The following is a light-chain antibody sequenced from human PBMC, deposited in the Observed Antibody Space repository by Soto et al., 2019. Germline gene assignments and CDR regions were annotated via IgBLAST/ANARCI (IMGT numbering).Light chain of an antibody. Sequence: DIQMTQSPSSVSGSVGDRVTITCRASQDITRWLAWYQQKPGEAPKLLIYGASSLQSGVPSRFSGSGSETDFTLTISSLQPEDSATYYCQQTNTFPLTFGGGTKVDIK. CDR1: QDITRW. J-gene: IGKJ4*01. CDR3: QQTNTFPLT. V-gene: IGKV1-12*01. CDR2: GAS.